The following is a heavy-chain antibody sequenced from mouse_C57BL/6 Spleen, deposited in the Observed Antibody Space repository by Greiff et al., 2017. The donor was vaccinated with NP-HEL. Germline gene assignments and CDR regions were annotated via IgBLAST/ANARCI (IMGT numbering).Heavy chain of an antibody. CDR1: GFTFSSYA. Sequence: DVQLVESGGGLVKPGGSLKLSCAASGFTFSSYAMSWVRQTPEKRLEWVATISDGGSYTYYPDNVKGRFTISRDNAKNNLYLQMSHLKSEDTAMYYCARVGNWGFDYWGQGTTLTVSS. CDR2: ISDGGSYT. CDR3: ARVGNWGFDY. V-gene: IGHV5-4*01. J-gene: IGHJ2*01. D-gene: IGHD4-1*01.